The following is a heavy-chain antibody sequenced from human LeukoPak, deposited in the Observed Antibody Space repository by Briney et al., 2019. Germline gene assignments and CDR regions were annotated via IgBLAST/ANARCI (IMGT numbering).Heavy chain of an antibody. V-gene: IGHV3-23*01. CDR3: AKVRGIVVVPAAIRLRYFDL. J-gene: IGHJ2*01. CDR1: GFTFSSYA. CDR2: ISGSGGST. D-gene: IGHD2-2*02. Sequence: GGSLRLSCAASGFTFSSYAMSWVRQAPGKGLEWVSAISGSGGSTYYADSVKGRFTISRDNSKNTLYLQMNSLRAEDTAVYYCAKVRGIVVVPAAIRLRYFDLWGRGTLVTVSS.